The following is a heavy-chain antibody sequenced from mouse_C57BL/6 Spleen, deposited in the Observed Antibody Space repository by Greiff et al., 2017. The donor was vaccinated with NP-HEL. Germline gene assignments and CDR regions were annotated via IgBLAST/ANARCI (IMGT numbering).Heavy chain of an antibody. Sequence: EVKLVESGGGLVQPGESLKLSCESNEYEFPSHDMSWVRKTPEKRLELVAAINSDGGSTYYPAAMQRRFIISRDNTKKALYLQMSSLRSEDTALYYCARHYGNDGFAYWGQGTLVTVSA. V-gene: IGHV5-2*03. D-gene: IGHD2-2*01. CDR2: INSDGGST. CDR3: ARHYGNDGFAY. CDR1: EYEFPSHD. J-gene: IGHJ3*01.